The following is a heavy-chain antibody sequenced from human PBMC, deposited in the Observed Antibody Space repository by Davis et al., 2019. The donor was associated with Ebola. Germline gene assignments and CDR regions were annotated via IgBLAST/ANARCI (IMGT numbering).Heavy chain of an antibody. D-gene: IGHD1-26*01. Sequence: SETLSLTCTVSGGSVSSTTYYWGWIRQPPGKGLEWMGSISYSGTTYDNPSLKNRVTVSVDRSKNQFSLRLTSVTAADTAVYYCVRHPVGLSDAFDIWGQGRLVAVSS. CDR2: ISYSGTT. CDR3: VRHPVGLSDAFDI. CDR1: GGSVSSTTYY. J-gene: IGHJ3*02. V-gene: IGHV4-39*01.